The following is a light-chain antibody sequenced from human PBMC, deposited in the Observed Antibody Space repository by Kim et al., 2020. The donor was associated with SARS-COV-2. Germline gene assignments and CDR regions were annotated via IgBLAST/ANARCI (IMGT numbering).Light chain of an antibody. CDR3: QQSYGSPYT. Sequence: ASVGDRVTITCRTSQNIATYLNWYQQRPGKAPEFLIKTASTLQSGVPSRFSASGSGTEFTLTISSLQPGDFATYYCQQSYGSPYTLGQGTKLEI. CDR1: QNIATY. V-gene: IGKV1-39*01. J-gene: IGKJ2*01. CDR2: TAS.